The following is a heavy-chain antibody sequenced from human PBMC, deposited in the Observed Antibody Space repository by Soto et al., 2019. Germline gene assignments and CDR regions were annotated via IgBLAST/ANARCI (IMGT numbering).Heavy chain of an antibody. CDR3: ARPRKDYDSSGSYGD. Sequence: PGGSLRLSCAASGFTFSSYAMHWVRQAPGKGLEWVAVISYDGSNKYYADSVKGRFTISRDNSKNTLYLQMNSLRAEDTAVYYCARPRKDYDSSGSYGDWGQGTLVTVSS. CDR1: GFTFSSYA. V-gene: IGHV3-30-3*01. J-gene: IGHJ4*02. CDR2: ISYDGSNK. D-gene: IGHD3-22*01.